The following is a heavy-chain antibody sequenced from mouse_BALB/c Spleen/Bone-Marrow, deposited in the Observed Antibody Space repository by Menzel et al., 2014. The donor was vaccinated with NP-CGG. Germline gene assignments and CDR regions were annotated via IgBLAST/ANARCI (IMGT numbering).Heavy chain of an antibody. J-gene: IGHJ1*01. V-gene: IGHV3-2*02. CDR2: ISYSGRS. CDR1: GYSITSDYA. Sequence: EVKLMESGPGLVKPSQSLSLPCTVTGYSITSDYAWHWIRQFPGNKLEWKGYISYSGRSSYYPSLKSRISITRDTSKNQFFLQLNSVTTEDTATYYCARSADWYFDVWGAGTTVTVSS. CDR3: ARSADWYFDV.